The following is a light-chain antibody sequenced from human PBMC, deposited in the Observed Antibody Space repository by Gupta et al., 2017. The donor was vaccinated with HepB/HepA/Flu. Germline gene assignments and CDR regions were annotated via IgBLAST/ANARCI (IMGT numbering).Light chain of an antibody. CDR2: EVT. Sequence: QSALTQPASVSVSPGQSITISCTGTSSDFGSYNLVSWYQQPPGNAPKLMIYEVTTPPSGVSNRFSGSKSGTTASMTISGLQVEDEAYYYCSSYAGSVVFGGGTKLTVL. CDR1: SSDFGSYNL. J-gene: IGLJ2*01. V-gene: IGLV2-23*02. CDR3: SSYAGSVV.